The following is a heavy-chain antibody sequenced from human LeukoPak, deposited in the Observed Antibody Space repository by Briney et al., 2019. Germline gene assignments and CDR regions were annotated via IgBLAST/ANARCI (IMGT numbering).Heavy chain of an antibody. D-gene: IGHD4-17*01. V-gene: IGHV4-39*01. J-gene: IGHJ4*02. CDR1: GGSISSSSYY. CDR3: ARRRGDGRPFDY. CDR2: IYYSGST. Sequence: SETLSLTCTVSGGSISSSSYYWGWIRQPPGKGLGWIGSIYYSGSTYYNPSLKSRVTISVDTSKNQFSLKLSSVTAADTAVYYCARRRGDGRPFDYWGQGTLVTVSS.